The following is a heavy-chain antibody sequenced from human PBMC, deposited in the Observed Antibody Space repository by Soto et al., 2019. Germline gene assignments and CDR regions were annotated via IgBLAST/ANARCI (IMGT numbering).Heavy chain of an antibody. Sequence: EVQLLESGGGLVQPGGSLRLSCAASGFTFSSYAMSWVRQAPGKGLEWVSAISGSGGSTYYADSVKGRFTISRDNSKNTLYMQMNSLRADDTAVYYCANSHEFGVVILYYFDYWGQGTLVTVFS. J-gene: IGHJ4*02. CDR3: ANSHEFGVVILYYFDY. CDR1: GFTFSSYA. CDR2: ISGSGGST. D-gene: IGHD3-3*01. V-gene: IGHV3-23*01.